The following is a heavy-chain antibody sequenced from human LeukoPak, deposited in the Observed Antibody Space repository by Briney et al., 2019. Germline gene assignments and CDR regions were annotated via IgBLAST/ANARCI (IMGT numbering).Heavy chain of an antibody. J-gene: IGHJ4*02. CDR3: ARAGGYCSSTSCQASFDY. Sequence: SVKVSCEASGGTFSSYAISWVRQAPGQGLEWMGRIIPILGIANYAQKFQGRVTITADKSTSTAYMELSSLRSEDTAVYYCARAGGYCSSTSCQASFDYWGQGTLVTVSS. CDR2: IIPILGIA. CDR1: GGTFSSYA. D-gene: IGHD2-2*01. V-gene: IGHV1-69*04.